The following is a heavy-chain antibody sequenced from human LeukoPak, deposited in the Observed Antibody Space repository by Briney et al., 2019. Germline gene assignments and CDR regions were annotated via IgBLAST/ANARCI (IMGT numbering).Heavy chain of an antibody. Sequence: ASVKVSCKASGYTFSYFGINWVRQAPGQGLEWMGWISGYNGNTNSAQKFQGRLTMTTDAATSTVYMELRSLRSDDAAVYYCARGLDAAAGLANFDHWGQGTLVTVSP. J-gene: IGHJ4*02. CDR3: ARGLDAAAGLANFDH. CDR2: ISGYNGNT. D-gene: IGHD6-25*01. CDR1: GYTFSYFG. V-gene: IGHV1-18*01.